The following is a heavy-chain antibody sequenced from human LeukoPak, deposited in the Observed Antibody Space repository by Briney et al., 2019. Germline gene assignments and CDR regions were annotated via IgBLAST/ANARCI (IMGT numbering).Heavy chain of an antibody. D-gene: IGHD3-22*01. V-gene: IGHV3-15*01. CDR2: IKSKTDGGTT. CDR3: TIPYDSSGYYMNDY. CDR1: GFTFSNAW. J-gene: IGHJ4*02. Sequence: GGSLRLSCAASGFTFSNAWMSWVRQAPGKGLEWVGRIKSKTDGGTTDYAAPVKGRFTISRDDSKNTLYPQMNSLKTEDTAVYYCTIPYDSSGYYMNDYWGQGTLVTVSS.